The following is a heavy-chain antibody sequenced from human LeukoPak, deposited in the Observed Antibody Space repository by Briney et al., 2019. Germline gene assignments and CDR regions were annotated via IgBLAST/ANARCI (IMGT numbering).Heavy chain of an antibody. Sequence: PSETLSLTCIVSGGSISSGDYYWSWIRQPPGKGLEWIGYIYYSGSTYYNPSLKSRVTISVDTSKNQFSLKLSSVTAADTAVYYCARGCSGGSCYSEPLDPWGQGTLVTVSS. CDR2: IYYSGST. CDR1: GGSISSGDYY. CDR3: ARGCSGGSCYSEPLDP. J-gene: IGHJ5*02. V-gene: IGHV4-30-4*01. D-gene: IGHD2-15*01.